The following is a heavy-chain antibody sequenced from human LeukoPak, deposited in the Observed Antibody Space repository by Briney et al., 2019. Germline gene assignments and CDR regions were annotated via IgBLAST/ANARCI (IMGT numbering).Heavy chain of an antibody. Sequence: PSETLSLTCIVSGGSISSYSWTWIRQPPGKGLEWIGPIYYSGRNNYNPSLRSRVTISVDTSRNQFSLRLRSVTAADSAVYYCARVDYHDSSGLPYYYALDVWGQGTTVTVS. CDR3: ARVDYHDSSGLPYYYALDV. CDR1: GGSISSYS. CDR2: IYYSGRN. J-gene: IGHJ6*02. D-gene: IGHD3-22*01. V-gene: IGHV4-59*01.